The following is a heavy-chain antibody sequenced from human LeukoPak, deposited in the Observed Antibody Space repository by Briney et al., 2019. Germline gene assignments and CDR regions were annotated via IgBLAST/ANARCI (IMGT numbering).Heavy chain of an antibody. CDR1: GSTFSSYA. J-gene: IGHJ4*02. V-gene: IGHV3-23*01. Sequence: GGSLRLSCAASGSTFSSYAMTWVRQAPGKGLEWVSAISSSGGSTYYADSVKGRFTISRDNSKNTLYLQMNSLRAEDTAVYYCAKGNGHIVVVTAISWGQGTLVTVSS. CDR3: AKGNGHIVVVTAIS. D-gene: IGHD2-21*02. CDR2: ISSSGGST.